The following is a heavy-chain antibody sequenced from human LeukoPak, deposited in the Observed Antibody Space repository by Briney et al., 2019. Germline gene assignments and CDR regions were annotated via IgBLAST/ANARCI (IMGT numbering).Heavy chain of an antibody. V-gene: IGHV3-21*01. CDR3: AKDWWMSGTMIVVARRSYNYYMDV. D-gene: IGHD3-22*01. J-gene: IGHJ6*03. Sequence: PGGSLRLSCAASGFTFSSYSMNWVRQAPGKGLEWVSSISSSSSYIYYADSVKGRFTISRDNSKNTLYLQMNSLRAEDTAVYYCAKDWWMSGTMIVVARRSYNYYMDVWGKGTTVTISS. CDR1: GFTFSSYS. CDR2: ISSSSSYI.